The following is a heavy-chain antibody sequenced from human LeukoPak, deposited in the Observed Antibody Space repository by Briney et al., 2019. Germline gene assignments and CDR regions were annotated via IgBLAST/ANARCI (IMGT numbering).Heavy chain of an antibody. CDR2: ISYDGSNK. J-gene: IGHJ6*04. V-gene: IGHV3-30*18. D-gene: IGHD2-2*01. CDR1: GFTFSSYG. CDR3: AKYIQQPGMDV. Sequence: GRSLRLSCAASGFTFSSYGMHWVRQAPGKGLEWVAVISYDGSNKYYADSVKGRFTISRDNSKNTLYLQMNSLRAEDTAVYYCAKYIQQPGMDVWGKGTTVTVSS.